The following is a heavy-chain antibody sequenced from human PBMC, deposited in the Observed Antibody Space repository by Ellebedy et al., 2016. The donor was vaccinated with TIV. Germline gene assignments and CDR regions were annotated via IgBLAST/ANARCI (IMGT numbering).Heavy chain of an antibody. Sequence: GESLKISCAASGFTFSSYWMHWVRQAPGKGLVWVSRINSDGSSTNYADSVKGRFTISRDNAKNTLYLQMNSLRADDTAIYYCARGKSGTYIHHAFDSWGQGTLVTVSS. J-gene: IGHJ4*02. CDR3: ARGKSGTYIHHAFDS. D-gene: IGHD1-14*01. CDR2: INSDGSST. V-gene: IGHV3-74*01. CDR1: GFTFSSYW.